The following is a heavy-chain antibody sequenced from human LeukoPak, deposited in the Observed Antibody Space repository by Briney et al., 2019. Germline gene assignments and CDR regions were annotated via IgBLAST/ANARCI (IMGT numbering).Heavy chain of an antibody. D-gene: IGHD3-22*01. CDR2: IYDSGST. J-gene: IGHJ4*02. V-gene: IGHV4-39*07. CDR3: AREPMTDHRSFDY. Sequence: SETLSLTCTVSGGSIRSSYYYWGWIRQPPGKGLEWIGSIYDSGSTYYNPSLKSRVTISVDTSKNQFSLKLSSVTAADTAVYYCAREPMTDHRSFDYWGQGTLVTVSS. CDR1: GGSIRSSYYY.